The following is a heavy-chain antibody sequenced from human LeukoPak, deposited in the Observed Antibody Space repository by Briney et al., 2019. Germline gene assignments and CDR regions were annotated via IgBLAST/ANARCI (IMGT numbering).Heavy chain of an antibody. V-gene: IGHV4-31*03. Sequence: SETLPLTCTVSGGSISIGDYYWCWIRQHPGRGLEWIGYMYHSGSTSYNPSLKSRLTMSVDTSKNQFSLKLSSVTAADMAVYYCARYNYASGTYSYFDYWGQGTLVTVSS. CDR1: GGSISIGDYY. D-gene: IGHD3-10*01. CDR3: ARYNYASGTYSYFDY. CDR2: MYHSGST. J-gene: IGHJ4*02.